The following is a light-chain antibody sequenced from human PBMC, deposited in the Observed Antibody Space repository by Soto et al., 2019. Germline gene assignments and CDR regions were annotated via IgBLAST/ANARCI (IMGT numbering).Light chain of an antibody. V-gene: IGKV1-27*01. CDR3: QKYNVPMP. CDR2: GAS. J-gene: IGKJ1*01. CDR1: QGMGNY. Sequence: DIQMTQSPSSLSASVGDRVTITCRASQGMGNYVAWYQQTPGEAPKLLIYGASALKSGVPSRFSGSASGTDFTLTISSLQPEDVATYYCQKYNVPMPFGQGTKVEVK.